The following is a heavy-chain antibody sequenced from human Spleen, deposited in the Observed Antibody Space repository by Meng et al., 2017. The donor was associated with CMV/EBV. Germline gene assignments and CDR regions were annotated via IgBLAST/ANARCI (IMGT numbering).Heavy chain of an antibody. CDR3: ASSQQLGLIDY. D-gene: IGHD6-13*01. Sequence: GESLKISCAASGFIFSNYAMHWVRQASGKGLEWVGRIRSKANGYATAYAASMKGRFTISRDDSKNMAYLQMNSLKTEDTAVYYCASSQQLGLIDYWGQGTLVTVSS. CDR2: IRSKANGYAT. J-gene: IGHJ4*02. V-gene: IGHV3-73*01. CDR1: GFIFSNYA.